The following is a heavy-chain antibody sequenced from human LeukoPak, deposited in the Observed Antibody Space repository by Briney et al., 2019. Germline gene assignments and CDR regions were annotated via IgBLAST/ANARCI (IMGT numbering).Heavy chain of an antibody. CDR3: ARTGLRFDY. D-gene: IGHD5-12*01. Sequence: SQTLSLTCTVPGGSIGSGSYYWSWIRQPAGKGLEWIGRIYTSGSTNYNPSLKSRVTISVDTSKNQFSLKLSSVTAADTAVYYCARTGLRFDYWGQGTLVTVSS. J-gene: IGHJ4*02. CDR1: GGSIGSGSYY. V-gene: IGHV4-61*02. CDR2: IYTSGST.